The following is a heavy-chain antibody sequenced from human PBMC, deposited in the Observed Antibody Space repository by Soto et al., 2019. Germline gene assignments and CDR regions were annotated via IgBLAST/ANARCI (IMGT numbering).Heavy chain of an antibody. CDR2: ISSGRSNI. J-gene: IGHJ4*02. CDR3: ASATVVAASFDF. Sequence: EVQLVESGGGLVKPGGSLTLSCAASGFAFRSYNMNWVRQAPGKGLEWVASISSGRSNIYYADSVKGRFTISRDNAKNSLFLQMDSLRAEDSADYYCASATVVAASFDFWGRGTLVTVSS. V-gene: IGHV3-21*01. D-gene: IGHD2-15*01. CDR1: GFAFRSYN.